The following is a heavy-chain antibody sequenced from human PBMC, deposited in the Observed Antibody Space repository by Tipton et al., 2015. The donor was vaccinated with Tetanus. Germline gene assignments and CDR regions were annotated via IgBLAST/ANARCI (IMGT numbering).Heavy chain of an antibody. J-gene: IGHJ2*01. CDR2: VDPRDSAA. Sequence: QLVQSGAEVKKPGESLKISCQGSGYNFSHYSIGWVRQMPGKGLEWMGIVDPRDSAAIYGPSFQGQVTISADKSISTAFLHWTSLQASDTAIYYCARRRSAVLGGSYHWYFDLWGRGTLVTVSS. D-gene: IGHD2-15*01. CDR3: ARRRSAVLGGSYHWYFDL. V-gene: IGHV5-51*01. CDR1: GYNFSHYS.